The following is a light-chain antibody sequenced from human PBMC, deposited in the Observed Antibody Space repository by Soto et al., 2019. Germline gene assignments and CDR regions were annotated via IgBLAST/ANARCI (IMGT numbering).Light chain of an antibody. CDR1: QSVLYSSNNKNY. CDR3: QQYYSTPLT. CDR2: WAS. Sequence: DIVMTQSPDSLGLCLGDGPAINCKSSQSVLYSSNNKNYLAWYQQKPGQPPKLLIYWASTRESGVPDRFSGSGSGTDFTLTISSLQAEDVAVYYCQQYYSTPLTFGGGTKVDI. J-gene: IGKJ4*01. V-gene: IGKV4-1*01.